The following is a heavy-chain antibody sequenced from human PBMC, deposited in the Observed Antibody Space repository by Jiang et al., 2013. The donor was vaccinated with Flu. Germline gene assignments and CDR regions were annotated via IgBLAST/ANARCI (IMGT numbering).Heavy chain of an antibody. D-gene: IGHD3-9*01. Sequence: GPGLVKPSETLSLTCTVSGGSISSYYWSWIRQPPGKGLEWIGYIYYSGSTNYNPSLKSRVTISVDTSKNQFSLKLSSVTAADTAVYYCAREFFPEIASPGTVKLRYFEFGFGYWGQGTLVTVSS. CDR2: IYYSGST. CDR3: AREFFPEIASPGTVKLRYFEFGFGY. J-gene: IGHJ4*02. V-gene: IGHV4-59*01. CDR1: GGSISSYY.